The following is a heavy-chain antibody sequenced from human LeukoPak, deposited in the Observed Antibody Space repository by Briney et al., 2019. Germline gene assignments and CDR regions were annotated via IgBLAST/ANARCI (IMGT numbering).Heavy chain of an antibody. CDR1: GYTFTSYG. D-gene: IGHD3-10*01. CDR3: ARRDNSGSYDY. J-gene: IGHJ4*02. Sequence: VASVKVSCKASGYTFTSYGISWVRQAPGQGLEWMGWVSAYNGNTNYAQKLQGRVTMTTDTSTSTAYMELRSLRSDDTAVYYCARRDNSGSYDYWGQGTLVTVSS. V-gene: IGHV1-18*01. CDR2: VSAYNGNT.